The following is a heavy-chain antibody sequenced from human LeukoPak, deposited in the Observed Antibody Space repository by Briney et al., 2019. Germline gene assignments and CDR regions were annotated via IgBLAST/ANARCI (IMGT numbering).Heavy chain of an antibody. CDR3: ARGVTSWPQGPYHFDY. Sequence: GGSLRLSCAVSGFTFNDYAMNWVRQAPGKALEWVASIESNGNEKYSSDSLKGRFTISRDNSKNTLYLQMNTVRPEDTALFYCARGVTSWPQGPYHFDYWGQGILITVSS. V-gene: IGHV3-30*02. J-gene: IGHJ4*02. CDR1: GFTFNDYA. D-gene: IGHD2-2*01. CDR2: IESNGNEK.